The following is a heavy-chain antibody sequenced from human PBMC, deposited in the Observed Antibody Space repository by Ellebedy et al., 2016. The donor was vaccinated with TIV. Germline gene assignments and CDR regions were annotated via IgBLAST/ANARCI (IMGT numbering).Heavy chain of an antibody. D-gene: IGHD6-19*01. J-gene: IGHJ4*02. CDR1: GFTFSNYW. V-gene: IGHV3-7*01. CDR3: ARDQWLGRAYYFDY. CDR2: IKQDGSEM. Sequence: GGSLRLSCVASGFTFSNYWMTWVRQAPGKGLEWVANIKQDGSEMYYVDSVKGRFSISRDNAKNSMYLQMNSLRDEDTAVYYCARDQWLGRAYYFDYWGQGTLLTVTS.